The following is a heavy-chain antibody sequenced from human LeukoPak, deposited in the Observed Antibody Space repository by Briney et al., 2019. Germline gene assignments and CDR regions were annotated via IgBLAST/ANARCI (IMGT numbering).Heavy chain of an antibody. J-gene: IGHJ3*02. CDR1: GGTFSSYA. Sequence: SVKVSCKASGGTFSSYAISWVRQAPGQGLEWMGGIIPIFGTANYAQKFQGRVTITADKSTSTAYMELSSLRSEDTAVYYCAREKAGTVAFDIWGQGTMVTVSS. CDR2: IIPIFGTA. D-gene: IGHD1/OR15-1a*01. V-gene: IGHV1-69*06. CDR3: AREKAGTVAFDI.